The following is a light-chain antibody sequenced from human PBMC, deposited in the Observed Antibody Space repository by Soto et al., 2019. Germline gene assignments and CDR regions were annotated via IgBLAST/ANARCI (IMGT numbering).Light chain of an antibody. J-gene: IGKJ5*01. CDR3: QRHNDWPT. V-gene: IGKV3-15*01. CDR2: GAS. CDR1: ESIGSN. Sequence: EIVMTQSPATLSVSPGERATLSCRASESIGSNLAWYQQKPGQAPRLLIHGASKRATGIPARFSGSGSGTEFILTISSVDSEDVANYYRQRHNDWPTFGQGTRLEIK.